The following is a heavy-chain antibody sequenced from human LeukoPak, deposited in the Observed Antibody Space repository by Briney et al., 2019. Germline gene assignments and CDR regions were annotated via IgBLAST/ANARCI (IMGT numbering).Heavy chain of an antibody. CDR2: IYYSGST. V-gene: IGHV4-39*01. J-gene: IGHJ5*02. CDR1: GGSISSSSYY. D-gene: IGHD6-6*01. Sequence: PSETLSLTCTVSGGSISSSSYYWGWIRQPPGKGLEWIGSIYYSGSTYYNPSLKSRVTISVDTSKNQFSLKLSSVTAADTAVYYCARAIEYSSSSDWFDPWGQGTLVTVSS. CDR3: ARAIEYSSSSDWFDP.